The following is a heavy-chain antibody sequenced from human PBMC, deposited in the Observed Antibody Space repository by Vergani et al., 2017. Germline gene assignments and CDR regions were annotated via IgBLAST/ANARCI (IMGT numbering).Heavy chain of an antibody. CDR2: INHSGST. CDR1: GGSFSGYY. V-gene: IGHV4-34*01. CDR3: ARGKGGKRSYYYYYYGMDV. Sequence: QVQLQQWGAGLLKPSETLSLTCAVYGGSFSGYYWSWIRQPPGKGLEWIGEINHSGSTNYNPSLKSRVTISVDTSKNQFSLKLSSVTAADTAVYYCARGKGGKRSYYYYYYGMDVWGQGTTVTVSS. D-gene: IGHD4-23*01. J-gene: IGHJ6*02.